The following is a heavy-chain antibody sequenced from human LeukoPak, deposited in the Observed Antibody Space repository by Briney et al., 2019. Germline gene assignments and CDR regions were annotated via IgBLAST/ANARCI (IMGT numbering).Heavy chain of an antibody. CDR2: IHPGDSQT. CDR3: ARKIFGQGLVRDAFDI. V-gene: IGHV5-51*01. CDR1: GYSFISHW. Sequence: GESLKISCKGSGYSFISHWVGWVRQMPGKGLQWMGIIHPGDSQTKYSPSFQGQVTMSADKSISTAYLQWSSLKASDTAMYYCARKIFGQGLVRDAFDIWGQGTMVTVSS. J-gene: IGHJ3*02. D-gene: IGHD3-9*01.